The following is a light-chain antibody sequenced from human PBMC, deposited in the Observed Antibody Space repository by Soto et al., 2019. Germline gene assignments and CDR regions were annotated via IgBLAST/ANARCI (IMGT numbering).Light chain of an antibody. CDR2: DNN. V-gene: IGLV1-40*01. CDR3: QSYDISLSGSRV. Sequence: QSVLTQPPSVSGAPGQRVTISCTGSNSNIGAGYDVHWYQQLPGAAPKLLIFDNNYRPSGVPDRFSGSKSGTSASLAITGLQAEDEADYYCQSYDISLSGSRVFGGGTKVTVL. J-gene: IGLJ3*02. CDR1: NSNIGAGYD.